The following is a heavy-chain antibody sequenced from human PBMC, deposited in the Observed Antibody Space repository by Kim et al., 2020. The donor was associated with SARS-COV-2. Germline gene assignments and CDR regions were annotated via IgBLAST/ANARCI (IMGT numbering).Heavy chain of an antibody. CDR2: INHSVST. J-gene: IGHJ4*02. Sequence: SETLSLTCAVYGGSFSGYYWSWIRQPPGKGLEWIGEINHSVSTNYNPSLKSRVTISVDTSKNQFSLKLSSVTAADTAVYYCARGRAAAAGKIRPFMDYWGQGTLVTVSS. CDR1: GGSFSGYY. CDR3: ARGRAAAAGKIRPFMDY. D-gene: IGHD6-13*01. V-gene: IGHV4-34*01.